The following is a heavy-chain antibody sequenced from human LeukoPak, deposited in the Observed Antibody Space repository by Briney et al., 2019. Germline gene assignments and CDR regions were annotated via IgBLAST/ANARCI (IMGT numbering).Heavy chain of an antibody. CDR2: ISSSSSYI. Sequence: PRGSLRLSCAASGFTFSSYSMNWVRQAPGKGLEWVSSISSSSSYIYYADSVKGRFTISRDNAKNSLYLQMNSLRAEDTAVYYCARARIAVAGIFGLFFDYWGQGTLVTVSS. CDR1: GFTFSSYS. J-gene: IGHJ4*02. CDR3: ARARIAVAGIFGLFFDY. D-gene: IGHD6-19*01. V-gene: IGHV3-21*01.